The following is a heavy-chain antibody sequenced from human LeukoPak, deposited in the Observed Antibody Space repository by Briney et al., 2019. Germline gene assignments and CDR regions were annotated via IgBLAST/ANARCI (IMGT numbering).Heavy chain of an antibody. D-gene: IGHD3-10*01. CDR3: ARRGEYSFGELVFRGWFDP. CDR2: IYYSGST. V-gene: IGHV4-59*08. J-gene: IGHJ5*02. Sequence: SETLSLTCTVSGGSIRSYYWSWIRQPPGKGLEWLGYIYYSGSTNYNPSLKSRVPISVDTSKDQFSLKLSSVTAADTAVYYCARRGEYSFGELVFRGWFDPWGQGTLVTVSS. CDR1: GGSIRSYY.